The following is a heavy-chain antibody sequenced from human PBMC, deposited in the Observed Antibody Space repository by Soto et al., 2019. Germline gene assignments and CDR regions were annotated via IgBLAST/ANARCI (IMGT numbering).Heavy chain of an antibody. V-gene: IGHV4-4*07. CDR2: IYATGTT. Sequence: SETLSLTCTVSGASISGFYWSWIRKSAGKGPEWIGRIYATGTTDYNPSLKSRVMMSVDTSKKQFSLKLRSVTAADTAVYYCVRDGTKTLRDWCDPWGQGMSGTVSA. CDR1: GASISGFY. CDR3: VRDGTKTLRDWCDP. D-gene: IGHD1-1*01. J-gene: IGHJ5*02.